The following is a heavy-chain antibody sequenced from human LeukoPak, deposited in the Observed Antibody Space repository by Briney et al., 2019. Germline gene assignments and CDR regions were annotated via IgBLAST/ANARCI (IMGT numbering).Heavy chain of an antibody. CDR3: AKVISGSGYPYYGMDV. D-gene: IGHD3-10*01. Sequence: PGGSLRLSCAASGFTFSSYAMSWVRQAPGKGLEWVSAISGSGGSTYYADSVKGRFTISRDNSKNTLYLQMNSLRAEDTAVYYCAKVISGSGYPYYGMDVWGQGTTVTVSS. J-gene: IGHJ6*02. V-gene: IGHV3-23*01. CDR2: ISGSGGST. CDR1: GFTFSSYA.